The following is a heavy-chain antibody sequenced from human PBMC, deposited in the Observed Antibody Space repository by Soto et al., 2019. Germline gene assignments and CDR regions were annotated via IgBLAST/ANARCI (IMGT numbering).Heavy chain of an antibody. V-gene: IGHV4-4*02. J-gene: IGHJ4*02. CDR2: IFHSGST. CDR1: GGSITGGNW. CDR3: ARKRGGSWSGYSDF. Sequence: ETLSRTCAVSGGSITGGNWWTWVRQPPGKGLEWIVEIFHSGSTTYHPSLRSRVTISVDKSKNHFSLKLTSVTAADTAVYYCARKRGGSWSGYSDFWGQGILVTVYS. D-gene: IGHD3-3*01.